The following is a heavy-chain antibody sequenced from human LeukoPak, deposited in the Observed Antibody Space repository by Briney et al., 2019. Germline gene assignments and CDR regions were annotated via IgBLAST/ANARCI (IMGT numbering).Heavy chain of an antibody. V-gene: IGHV4-31*03. Sequence: SETLSLTCTVSGASISSGGYYWSWIRQHPGKGLEWIGYIYYSGSTYYNPSLKSRVTISVDTSKNHFSLKLSSVTASDPAVYSCARLYDSSGYYLDYWGQGTLVTVSS. CDR2: IYYSGST. J-gene: IGHJ4*02. CDR3: ARLYDSSGYYLDY. D-gene: IGHD3-22*01. CDR1: GASISSGGYY.